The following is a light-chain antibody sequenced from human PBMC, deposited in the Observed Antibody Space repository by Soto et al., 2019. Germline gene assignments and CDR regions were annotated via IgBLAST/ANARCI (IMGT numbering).Light chain of an antibody. J-gene: IGLJ2*01. CDR2: SNN. CDR3: AAWDDSLNGVV. V-gene: IGLV1-44*01. Sequence: QSVLTQPPSASGTPGQRVTISCSGSSSNIGSNTVNWYQQLPGTAPKLLIYSNNQRPSGVPDRFSGSKSGASASLAISALQSEDEDDYYCAAWDDSLNGVVFGGGTKLTVL. CDR1: SSNIGSNT.